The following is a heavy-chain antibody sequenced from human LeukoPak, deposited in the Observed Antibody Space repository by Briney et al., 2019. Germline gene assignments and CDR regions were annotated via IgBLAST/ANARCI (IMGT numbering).Heavy chain of an antibody. V-gene: IGHV3-9*01. CDR1: GFTFDDYP. D-gene: IGHD2-2*01. CDR2: ISWYNGSI. Sequence: GRSLPHSCSVSGFTFDDYPMLWLRPAPGKGLVWVSGISWYNGSIGHAASVKGRFTICRDNAKNSLYLQMNSLSAEDTALYYCAKASCCDYYFDYWGQGTVVTVSS. J-gene: IGHJ4*02. CDR3: AKASCCDYYFDY.